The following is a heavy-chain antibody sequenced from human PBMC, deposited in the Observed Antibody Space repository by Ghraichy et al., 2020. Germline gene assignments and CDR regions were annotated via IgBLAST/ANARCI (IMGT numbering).Heavy chain of an antibody. CDR2: IYHSGNT. J-gene: IGHJ6*02. V-gene: IGHV4-4*02. CDR3: VRLNYYYGMDV. Sequence: SETLSLTCAVSGGSISSSNWWSWVRQPPGKGLEWIGEIYHSGNTNYNPSLKSRVTISVDKSKNQFSLKLSSVTAADTAVYYCVRLNYYYGMDVWGQGTTVTVSS. CDR1: GGSISSSNW.